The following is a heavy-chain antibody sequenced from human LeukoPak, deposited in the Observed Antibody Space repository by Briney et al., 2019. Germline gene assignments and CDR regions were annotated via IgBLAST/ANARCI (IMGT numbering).Heavy chain of an antibody. D-gene: IGHD2-2*01. V-gene: IGHV4-34*01. CDR3: ARVNAVSSAGAFDI. J-gene: IGHJ3*02. CDR1: GGSFSGYY. CDR2: INHSGST. Sequence: SETLSLTCAVYGGSFSGYYWSWIRQPPGEGLEWIGEINHSGSTNYNPSLKSRVTISVDTSKNQFSLKLSSVTAADTAVYYCARVNAVSSAGAFDIWGQGTMVTVSS.